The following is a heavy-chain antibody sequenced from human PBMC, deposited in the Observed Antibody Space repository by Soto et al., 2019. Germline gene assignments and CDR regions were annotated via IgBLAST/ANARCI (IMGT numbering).Heavy chain of an antibody. CDR1: GYTFTSYG. CDR3: ARDRETEFDSSGWPLPPGY. J-gene: IGHJ1*01. D-gene: IGHD6-19*01. V-gene: IGHV1-18*01. Sequence: ASVKVSCKASGYTFTSYGISWVRQAPGQGLEWMGWISAYNGNTNYAQKLQGRVTMTTDTSASTAYMELSSLRSEDTAVYYCARDRETEFDSSGWPLPPGYWGQGTLVTVSS. CDR2: ISAYNGNT.